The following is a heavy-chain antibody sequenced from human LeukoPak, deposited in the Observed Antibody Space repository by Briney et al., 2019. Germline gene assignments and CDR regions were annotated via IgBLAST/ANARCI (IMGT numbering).Heavy chain of an antibody. CDR2: IYYSGST. D-gene: IGHD3-16*02. CDR3: ARRGAWGSYRYFDY. V-gene: IGHV4-4*02. Sequence: SETLSLTCAVSGGSISSSNWWSWVRQPPGKGLEWIGSIYYSGSTYYNPSLKSRVTISIDTSKNQFSLKLSSVTAADTAVYYCARRGAWGSYRYFDYWGQGTLVTVSS. CDR1: GGSISSSNW. J-gene: IGHJ4*02.